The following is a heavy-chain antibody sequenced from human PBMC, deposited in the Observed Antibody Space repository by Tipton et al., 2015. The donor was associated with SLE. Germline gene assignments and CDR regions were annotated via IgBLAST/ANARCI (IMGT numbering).Heavy chain of an antibody. V-gene: IGHV3-23*01. D-gene: IGHD3-10*01. J-gene: IGHJ3*02. CDR3: VRDSRGFGEFDDGFDI. CDR2: ISGRGGTT. CDR1: GFTFSQYA. Sequence: GSLRLSCAASGFTFSQYAMNWVRQAPGKGLEWVSGISGRGGTTLYADSVKGRFSVSRDNSRNTVFLQMNSLRGEDTAMYYCVRDSRGFGEFDDGFDIWGQGTMVTVSS.